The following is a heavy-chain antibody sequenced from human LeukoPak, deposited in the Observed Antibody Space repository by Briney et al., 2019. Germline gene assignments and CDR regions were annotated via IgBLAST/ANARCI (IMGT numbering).Heavy chain of an antibody. Sequence: GESLQISCKGPRHNFMNYWIAWVRQAPGKGLEWMGIIYPSDSESRYSPSFQGQVTFTADTSTETAYLQWSSLKASDTGTYFCARQVYGGRALNWYYDLWGRGTPVTVSS. CDR2: IYPSDSES. J-gene: IGHJ2*01. CDR1: RHNFMNYW. D-gene: IGHD4-23*01. V-gene: IGHV5-51*01. CDR3: ARQVYGGRALNWYYDL.